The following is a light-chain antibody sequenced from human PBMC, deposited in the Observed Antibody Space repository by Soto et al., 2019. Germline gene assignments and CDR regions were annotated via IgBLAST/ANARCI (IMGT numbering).Light chain of an antibody. CDR3: QQYDSSWT. CDR2: GAL. CDR1: QLVVTDY. Sequence: DIVLTQSPGTLSLSPGERATLSCRASQLVVTDYLHWYQQKPGQAPRLLIYGALNRATGIPDRFSGSGSQTDFTLTISRLEPEDCAVYYCQQYDSSWTFGQGTKVDIK. J-gene: IGKJ1*01. V-gene: IGKV3-20*01.